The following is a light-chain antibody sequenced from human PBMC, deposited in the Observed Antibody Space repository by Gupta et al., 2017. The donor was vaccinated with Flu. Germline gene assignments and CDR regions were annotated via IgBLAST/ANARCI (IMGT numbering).Light chain of an antibody. J-gene: IGKJ2*02. Sequence: DIQMTQSPFTLSASVGDRVTITCRASQNVGDLLAWYQQKPGKAPSLLIFKASVLQGGVPSRFSGGGSGTEFTLTITSLQPDDSATYYCQHDSSDPRTFGQGTKLQIK. V-gene: IGKV1-5*03. CDR2: KAS. CDR3: QHDSSDPRT. CDR1: QNVGDL.